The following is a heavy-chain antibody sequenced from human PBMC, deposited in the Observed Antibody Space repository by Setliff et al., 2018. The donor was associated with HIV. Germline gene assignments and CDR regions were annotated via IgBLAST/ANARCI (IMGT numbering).Heavy chain of an antibody. V-gene: IGHV4-38-2*02. CDR2: VSDSGSG. D-gene: IGHD3-16*01. CDR3: ARQGAQQELTPYYSYGMDV. CDR1: GDAISNGLY. Sequence: SETLSLTCTVSGDAISNGLYWGWIRQPPGKGLEWIGTVSDSGSGHYNPPLNSRVTISVDTSKNQFSLKLNSVTAADTAVYYCARQGAQQELTPYYSYGMDVWGQGTTVTVSS. J-gene: IGHJ6*02.